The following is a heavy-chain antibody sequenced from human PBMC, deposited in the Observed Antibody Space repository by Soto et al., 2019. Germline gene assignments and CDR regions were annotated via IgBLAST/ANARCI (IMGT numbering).Heavy chain of an antibody. CDR3: ARTYCSGGICYDG. Sequence: QVQLVQSGAEVKKPGASVKVSCKASGYTFTSYGITWVRQAPGQGLEWMGWISPYNGETHYAEKFQDRVTMTTDTSTTMAYMELRSLRSDDTAVYYCARTYCSGGICYDGWGQGSLVTVSS. D-gene: IGHD2-15*01. CDR2: ISPYNGET. CDR1: GYTFTSYG. J-gene: IGHJ4*02. V-gene: IGHV1-18*01.